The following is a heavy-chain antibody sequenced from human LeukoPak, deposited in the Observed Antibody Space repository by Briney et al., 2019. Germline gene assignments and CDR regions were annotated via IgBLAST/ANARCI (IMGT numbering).Heavy chain of an antibody. J-gene: IGHJ4*02. CDR3: ARDLSGYDLMPGGY. D-gene: IGHD5-12*01. CDR2: ISAYNGNT. V-gene: IGHV1-18*01. CDR1: GYTFTSYG. Sequence: GASVKVSCKASGYTFTSYGISWVRQAPGQGLEWMGWISAYNGNTNYAQKLQGRVTMTTDTSTSTAYMELRSLRSDDTAVYYCARDLSGYDLMPGGYWGQGTLVTVSS.